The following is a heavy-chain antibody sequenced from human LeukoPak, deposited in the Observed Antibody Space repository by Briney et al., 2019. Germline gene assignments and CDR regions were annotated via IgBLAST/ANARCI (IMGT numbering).Heavy chain of an antibody. D-gene: IGHD2-15*01. CDR1: GGSFSGYY. J-gene: IGHJ6*02. V-gene: IGHV4-34*01. CDR3: ARILGWVYGMDV. Sequence: SETLSLTCAVYGGSFSGYYWSWIRQPPGKGLEWIGEINHSGSTNYNPSLKSRVTISVDTSKNQFSLKLSSVTAADTAVYYCARILGWVYGMDVWGQGTTVTVSS. CDR2: INHSGST.